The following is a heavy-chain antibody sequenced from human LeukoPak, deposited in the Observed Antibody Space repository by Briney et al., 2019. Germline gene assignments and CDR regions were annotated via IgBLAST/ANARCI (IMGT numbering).Heavy chain of an antibody. Sequence: PGGSLRLSCAASGFIFSTYLMHWVRQAPGKGLVWVSRINTDGGTTNYADSVKGRFTISRDNAKNTLYLQMNSLRAEDTAFYYCAKAELGVDTFFDYWGQGTLVTVSS. J-gene: IGHJ4*02. CDR2: INTDGGTT. D-gene: IGHD3-3*01. CDR1: GFIFSTYL. V-gene: IGHV3-74*01. CDR3: AKAELGVDTFFDY.